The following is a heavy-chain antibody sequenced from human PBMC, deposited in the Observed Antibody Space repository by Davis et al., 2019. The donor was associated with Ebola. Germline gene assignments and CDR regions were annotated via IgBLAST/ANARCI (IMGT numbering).Heavy chain of an antibody. Sequence: PGGSLRLSCVVSGFTFSSYSFNWVRQTPGKGLEWVSQISVRTDDTHYADSVKGRFTISKDYSKNTVYLQMNSLRVEDTAVYYCVRSQGYFSWFDPWGQGTLVTVSS. J-gene: IGHJ5*02. CDR3: VRSQGYFSWFDP. V-gene: IGHV3-23*01. D-gene: IGHD3-22*01. CDR2: ISVRTDDT. CDR1: GFTFSSYS.